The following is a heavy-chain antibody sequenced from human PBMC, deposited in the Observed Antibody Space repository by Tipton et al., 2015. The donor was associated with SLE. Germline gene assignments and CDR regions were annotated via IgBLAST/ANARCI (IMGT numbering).Heavy chain of an antibody. V-gene: IGHV3-69-1*01. CDR2: ISSGGSE. Sequence: SLRLSCAASGFIFRDYAMNWVRQAPGKGLEWVSSISSGGSEFYADSVRGRCSISRDNAKNSLYLQMNSLRAGDTAVYYCARASVYYYYYYMDVWGKGTTVTVSS. CDR3: ARASVYYYYYYMDV. D-gene: IGHD6-6*01. CDR1: GFIFRDYA. J-gene: IGHJ6*03.